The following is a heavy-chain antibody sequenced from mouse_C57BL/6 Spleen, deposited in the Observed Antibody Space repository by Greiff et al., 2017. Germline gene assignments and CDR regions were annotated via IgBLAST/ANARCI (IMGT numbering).Heavy chain of an antibody. CDR3: ARHGGTGAMDY. J-gene: IGHJ4*01. D-gene: IGHD3-3*01. V-gene: IGHV5-12*01. CDR2: ISNGGGCT. CDR1: GFTFSDYY. Sequence: EVKLVESGGGLVQPGGSLKLSCAASGFTFSDYYMYWVRQTPEKRLEWVAYISNGGGCTYYPDTVKGRFTISRDNAKKTLYLQRSRLKSEDTAMYYCARHGGTGAMDYWGQGTSVTVSS.